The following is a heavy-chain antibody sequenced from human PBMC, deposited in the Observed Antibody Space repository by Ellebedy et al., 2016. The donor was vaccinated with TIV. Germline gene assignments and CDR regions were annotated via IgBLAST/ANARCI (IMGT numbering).Heavy chain of an antibody. Sequence: AASVKVSCKASGYTFSTYAMHWVRQAPGHRLEWMGWINAGTANTKYSQKFQGRVTTTRDTSASTAYMELSSLSSEDTAVYYCAAPFDCGGDCTVGMDVWGQGTTVTVSS. CDR2: INAGTANT. CDR1: GYTFSTYA. V-gene: IGHV1-3*01. CDR3: AAPFDCGGDCTVGMDV. D-gene: IGHD2-21*02. J-gene: IGHJ6*02.